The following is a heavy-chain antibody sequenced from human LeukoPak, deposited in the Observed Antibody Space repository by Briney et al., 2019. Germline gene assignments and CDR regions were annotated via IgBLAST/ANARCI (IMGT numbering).Heavy chain of an antibody. V-gene: IGHV3-53*01. CDR2: IYTGGNT. J-gene: IGHJ5*01. D-gene: IGHD3-22*01. CDR3: AKDLDSTGLWDNWSDS. Sequence: GGSLRLSCAASGFTVSSNYMNWVRQAPGKGLEWVSLIYTGGNTFYADSVKGRFTISRDISKNTLYLQMNSLRVEDTAIFYCAKDLDSTGLWDNWSDSWGQGTLVTVSS. CDR1: GFTVSSNY.